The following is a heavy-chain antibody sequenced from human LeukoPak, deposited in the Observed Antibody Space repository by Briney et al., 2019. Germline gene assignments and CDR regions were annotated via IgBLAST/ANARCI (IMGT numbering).Heavy chain of an antibody. V-gene: IGHV3-48*01. J-gene: IGHJ3*02. D-gene: IGHD1-14*01. CDR2: ISSSSSTI. CDR3: ARANRQDAFDI. CDR1: GFTFSSYS. Sequence: GGSLRLSCAASGFTFSSYSMNWVRQAPGKGLEWVSYISSSSSTIYYADSVKGRFTISRDNAKNSLYLQMNILRAEDTAVYYCARANRQDAFDIWGQGTMVTVSS.